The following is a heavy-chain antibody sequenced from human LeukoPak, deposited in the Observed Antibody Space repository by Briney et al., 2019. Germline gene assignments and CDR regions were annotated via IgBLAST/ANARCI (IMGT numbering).Heavy chain of an antibody. CDR3: ARDKDWGFDY. CDR1: GFTFSSYS. V-gene: IGHV3-48*02. J-gene: IGHJ4*02. CDR2: ITSGSDII. Sequence: GGSLRLSCAASGFTFSSYSTNWVRQAPGKGLEWISYITSGSDIISYADSVKGRFTISRDNAKNSLYLHMSSLRDEDTAVYYCARDKDWGFDYWGKGTLVTVSS. D-gene: IGHD3-16*01.